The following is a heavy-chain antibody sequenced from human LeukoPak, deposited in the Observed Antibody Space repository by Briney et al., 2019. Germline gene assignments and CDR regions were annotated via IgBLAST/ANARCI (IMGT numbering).Heavy chain of an antibody. Sequence: GGSLRLSCAASGFTFSSYAMHWVRQAPGKGLEWVAVISYDGSNKYYADSVKGRFTISRDNSKNTLYLQMNSLRAEDTAVYYCARVRIANIVVVPAAFDYWGQGTLVTVSS. D-gene: IGHD2-2*01. CDR3: ARVRIANIVVVPAAFDY. V-gene: IGHV3-30*01. CDR1: GFTFSSYA. J-gene: IGHJ4*02. CDR2: ISYDGSNK.